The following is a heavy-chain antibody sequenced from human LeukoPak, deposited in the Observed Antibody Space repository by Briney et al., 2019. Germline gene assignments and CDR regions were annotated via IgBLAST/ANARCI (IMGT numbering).Heavy chain of an antibody. D-gene: IGHD2-2*01. CDR3: ARGVGASTGYDNVMAF. CDR2: INHSGST. Sequence: SETLSLTCAVYGGSFSGYYWSWIRQPPGKGLEWIGEINHSGSTNYNPSLKSRVTISVDTSKNQFSLKLSSVTAADTAVYYCARGVGASTGYDNVMAFWGQGTMVTVSS. J-gene: IGHJ6*02. V-gene: IGHV4-34*01. CDR1: GGSFSGYY.